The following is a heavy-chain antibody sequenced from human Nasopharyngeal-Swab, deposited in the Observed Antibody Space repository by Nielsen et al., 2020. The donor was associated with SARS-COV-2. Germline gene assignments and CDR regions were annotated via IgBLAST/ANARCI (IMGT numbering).Heavy chain of an antibody. J-gene: IGHJ4*02. CDR3: ARKGASDY. CDR2: ISSSGTST. D-gene: IGHD3-16*01. V-gene: IGHV1-46*01. Sequence: WVRQAPGQGLEWMAYISSSGTSTNYAPNIQGRVTMTRDTATSTIYMELSSLTSEDTAVYYCARKGASDYWGQGTLVTVSS.